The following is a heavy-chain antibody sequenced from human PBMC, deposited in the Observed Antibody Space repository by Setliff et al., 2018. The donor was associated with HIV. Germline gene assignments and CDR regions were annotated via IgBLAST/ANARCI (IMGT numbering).Heavy chain of an antibody. J-gene: IGHJ4*02. V-gene: IGHV1-18*01. Sequence: ASVKVSCKTSEYSFVSNGMSWVRQAPGQGIEWMGWIRGSGADAKYAENLQGRVTLTMDISSSTGYMELRNLRSDDTAIYYCARVSPDYVSGYFYWGQGTLVTVSS. D-gene: IGHD3-10*01. CDR2: IRGSGADA. CDR3: ARVSPDYVSGYFY. CDR1: EYSFVSNG.